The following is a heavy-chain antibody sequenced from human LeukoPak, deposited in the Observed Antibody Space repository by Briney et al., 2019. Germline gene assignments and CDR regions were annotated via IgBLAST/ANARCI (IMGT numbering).Heavy chain of an antibody. V-gene: IGHV3-74*01. CDR1: GLIFSSYW. CDR3: ARGVGYYDILTGYFFDP. Sequence: GGSMRLSCAASGLIFSSYWMHWVRQAPGKGLVWVSRIHRDGSSTSYADSVKGRFTISRDNAKNTLYLQMNSLRAEDTAVYYCARGVGYYDILTGYFFDPWGQGTLVTVSS. J-gene: IGHJ5*02. CDR2: IHRDGSST. D-gene: IGHD3-9*01.